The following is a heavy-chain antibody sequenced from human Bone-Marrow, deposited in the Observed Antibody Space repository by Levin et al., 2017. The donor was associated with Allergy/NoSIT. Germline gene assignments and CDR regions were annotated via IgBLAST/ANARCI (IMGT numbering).Heavy chain of an antibody. Sequence: SCTVSGGSISSNYWSWIRQPPGKGLEWIGYINYSGSTNYNPSLKSRVTISVDTSKNQFSLKLSSVTTADTAVYYCAGYSVRIGWFDPWGQGTLVTVSS. J-gene: IGHJ5*02. CDR3: AGYSVRIGWFDP. V-gene: IGHV4-59*01. CDR1: GGSISSNY. D-gene: IGHD2-21*01. CDR2: INYSGST.